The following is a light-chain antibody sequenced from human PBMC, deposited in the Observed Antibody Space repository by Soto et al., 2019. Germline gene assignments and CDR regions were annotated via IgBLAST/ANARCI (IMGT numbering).Light chain of an antibody. Sequence: QSALTQPASVSGSPGQSVTISCTGTSSDVGAYDYVSWYQQHPGKAPKLMIYDVSHRPSGVSDRFSGSKSGYTASLTISGLKAEDEADYYCNSYASSATWVFGGGTKLTVL. CDR2: DVS. CDR1: SSDVGAYDY. CDR3: NSYASSATWV. V-gene: IGLV2-14*03. J-gene: IGLJ3*02.